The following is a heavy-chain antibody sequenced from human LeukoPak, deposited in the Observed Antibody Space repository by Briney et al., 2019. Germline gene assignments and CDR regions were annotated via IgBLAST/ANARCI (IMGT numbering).Heavy chain of an antibody. J-gene: IGHJ4*02. D-gene: IGHD6-19*01. CDR2: ISGSGGST. Sequence: PGGSLRLPCAASGFAFLNYGMSWVRQAPGKGLEWVSAISGSGGSTYYADSVRGRFTISRDSSKNTLYLQMNSLRGEDTAVYYCAKSPLAVAPGDYFDYWGQGTRVTVSS. V-gene: IGHV3-23*01. CDR1: GFAFLNYG. CDR3: AKSPLAVAPGDYFDY.